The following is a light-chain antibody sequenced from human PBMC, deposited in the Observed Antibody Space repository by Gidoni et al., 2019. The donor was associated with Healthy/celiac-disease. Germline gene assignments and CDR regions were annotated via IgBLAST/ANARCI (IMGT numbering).Light chain of an antibody. CDR3: MQALQTPPWT. Sequence: DIVMTQSPLSLPVTPGEPASISCSSSQSLLHSNGYNYLDWYLQKPGQSPQLLIYLGSNRASGVPDRLSGSGSGTDFTLKISRVEAEDVGVYYCMQALQTPPWTFGQGTKVEIK. CDR2: LGS. CDR1: QSLLHSNGYNY. V-gene: IGKV2-28*01. J-gene: IGKJ1*01.